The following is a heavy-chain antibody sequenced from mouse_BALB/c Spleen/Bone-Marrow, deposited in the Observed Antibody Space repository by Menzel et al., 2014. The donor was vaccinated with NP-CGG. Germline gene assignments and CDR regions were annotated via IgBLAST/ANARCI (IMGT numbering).Heavy chain of an antibody. CDR3: ARYYYGFYFDY. D-gene: IGHD1-1*01. V-gene: IGHV14-3*02. CDR1: GFNIKDTY. CDR2: IDPANGNT. J-gene: IGHJ2*01. Sequence: VQLQQSGAELVKPGASVKLSCTASGFNIKDTYMHWVKQRPEQGLEWIGRIDPANGNTKYDPKFQGKATITADTSSNTAYLQLSSMTSEDTAVYYCARYYYGFYFDYWGQGTTLTVSS.